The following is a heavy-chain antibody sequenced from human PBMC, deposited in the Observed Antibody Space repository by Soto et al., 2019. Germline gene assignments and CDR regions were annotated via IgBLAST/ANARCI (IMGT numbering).Heavy chain of an antibody. J-gene: IGHJ6*02. CDR2: SIPIFGTA. CDR1: GGTFSSYA. D-gene: IGHD2-2*01. V-gene: IGHV1-69*14. CDR3: ARHVPAAGYYYGMDV. Sequence: QVQLVQSGAEVKKPGSSVKFSCKASGGTFSSYAISWVRQAPGQGLEWMGGSIPIFGTANYAQKFQGRVTITADKSTSTAYMELSSLRSEDTAVYYCARHVPAAGYYYGMDVWGQGTTVTVSS.